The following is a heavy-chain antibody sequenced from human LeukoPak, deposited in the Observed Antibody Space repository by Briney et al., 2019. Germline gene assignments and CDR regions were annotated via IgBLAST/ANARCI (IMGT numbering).Heavy chain of an antibody. CDR2: IYHSGST. J-gene: IGHJ4*02. CDR3: ARDSSSWEGGFDY. V-gene: IGHV4-30-2*01. CDR1: GGSISSGGYY. Sequence: SQTLSLTCTVPGGSISSGGYYRSWIRQPPGKGLEWIGYIYHSGSTYYNPSLKSRVTISVDRSKNQFSLKLSSVTAADTAVYYCARDSSSWEGGFDYWGQGTLVTVSS. D-gene: IGHD6-13*01.